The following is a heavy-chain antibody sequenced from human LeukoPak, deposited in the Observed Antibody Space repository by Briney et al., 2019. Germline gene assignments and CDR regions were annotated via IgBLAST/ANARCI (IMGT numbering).Heavy chain of an antibody. D-gene: IGHD6-19*01. CDR3: ARGVGSSGWNDAFDI. J-gene: IGHJ3*02. Sequence: ASVKVSCKASGYTFTGYYMHWVRQAPGQGLEWMGWTNPNSGGTNYAQKFQGRVTMTRDTSISTAYMELSRLRSDDTAVYYCARGVGSSGWNDAFDIWGQGTMVTVSS. V-gene: IGHV1-2*02. CDR2: TNPNSGGT. CDR1: GYTFTGYY.